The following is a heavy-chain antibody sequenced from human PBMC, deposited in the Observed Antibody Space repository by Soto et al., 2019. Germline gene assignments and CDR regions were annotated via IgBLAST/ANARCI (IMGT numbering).Heavy chain of an antibody. Sequence: ASVKVSCKASGYTFTSYGISWVRQAPGQGLEWMGWISAYNGNTNYAQKLQGRVTMTTDTSTSTAYMELRSLRSDDTAVYYCASPTGDPRGRGYYFDYWGQGTLVTVSS. J-gene: IGHJ4*02. CDR3: ASPTGDPRGRGYYFDY. CDR2: ISAYNGNT. V-gene: IGHV1-18*01. D-gene: IGHD7-27*01. CDR1: GYTFTSYG.